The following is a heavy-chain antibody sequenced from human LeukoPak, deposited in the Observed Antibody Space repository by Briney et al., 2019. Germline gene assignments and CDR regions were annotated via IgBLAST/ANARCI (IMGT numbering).Heavy chain of an antibody. CDR3: ARHGGYSGYDSGTYYYYYMDV. J-gene: IGHJ6*03. V-gene: IGHV5-51*01. Sequence: GESLKISCKGSGYTFTSYWIGWVRQMPGKGLEWVGIIYPGDSDTRYSPSFQGQVTISADKSISTAYLQWSSLKASDAAMYYCARHGGYSGYDSGTYYYYYMDVWGKGTTVTVSS. CDR1: GYTFTSYW. CDR2: IYPGDSDT. D-gene: IGHD5-12*01.